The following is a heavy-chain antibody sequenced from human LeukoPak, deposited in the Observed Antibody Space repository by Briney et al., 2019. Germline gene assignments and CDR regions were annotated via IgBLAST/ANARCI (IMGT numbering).Heavy chain of an antibody. D-gene: IGHD3-9*01. CDR3: AKDISQSESYYDILTGYTIYYYYYGMDV. V-gene: IGHV3-43*02. Sequence: QTGGSLRLSCAASGFTFDDYAMPWVRQAPGKGLEWVSLISGDGGSTYYADSVKGRFTISRDNSKNSLYLQMNSLRTEDTALYYCAKDISQSESYYDILTGYTIYYYYYGMDVWGQGTTVTVSS. CDR1: GFTFDDYA. J-gene: IGHJ6*02. CDR2: ISGDGGST.